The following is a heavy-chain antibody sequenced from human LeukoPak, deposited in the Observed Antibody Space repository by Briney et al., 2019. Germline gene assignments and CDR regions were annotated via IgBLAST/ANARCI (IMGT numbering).Heavy chain of an antibody. CDR3: ARDGFRTLYYFDY. CDR1: GGSISPHY. V-gene: IGHV4-4*07. Sequence: SETLSLTCTVSGGSISPHYWSWIRQAPGRGLEWIGRIYSRGTTNYNPSLRSRVSMSVDTSKNQFSLNLSSLTAADTAVYYCARDGFRTLYYFDYWDQGILVTVSS. D-gene: IGHD1-14*01. CDR2: IYSRGTT. J-gene: IGHJ4*02.